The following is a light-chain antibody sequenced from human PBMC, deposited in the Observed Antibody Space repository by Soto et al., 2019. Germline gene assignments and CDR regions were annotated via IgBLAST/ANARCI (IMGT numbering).Light chain of an antibody. CDR1: QSVSSD. V-gene: IGKV3-15*01. CDR3: QQYNNWPPWT. J-gene: IGKJ1*01. Sequence: EIVLKQSPATLSLTPGERATLSCRASQSVSSDLAWYQQKPGQAPRLLIYGASTRATGIPARFSGSGSGTEFTLTISSLQSEDFAVYYCQQYNNWPPWTFGQGTKVDI. CDR2: GAS.